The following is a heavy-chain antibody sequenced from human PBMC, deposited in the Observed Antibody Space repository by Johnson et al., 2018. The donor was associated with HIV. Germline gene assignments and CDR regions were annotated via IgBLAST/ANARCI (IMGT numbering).Heavy chain of an antibody. CDR2: IRYDGSNK. Sequence: QMQLVESGGGVVQPGGSLRLSCAASGFSFSNYGMHWVRQAPGKGLEWVAFIRYDGSNKYYADSVKGRFTISRDNSKNTLYLQMNSLRAEDTAVYYCARGGYYDSKPYDAFDIWGQGTMVTVSS. CDR3: ARGGYYDSKPYDAFDI. V-gene: IGHV3-30*02. CDR1: GFSFSNYG. D-gene: IGHD3-22*01. J-gene: IGHJ3*02.